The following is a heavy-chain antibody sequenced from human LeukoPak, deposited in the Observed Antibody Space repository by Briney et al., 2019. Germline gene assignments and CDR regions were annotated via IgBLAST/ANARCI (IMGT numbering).Heavy chain of an antibody. CDR2: INGGNGDT. CDR3: ARSGSNWSCDY. V-gene: IGHV1-3*01. Sequence: GASVKVSCKASGYTFTDYGMQWVRQAPGQGLEWMGWINGGNGDTRDSQKFQRRVTMTRDTPASTAYMELNSLGPEDTAVYYCARSGSNWSCDYWGQGTLVTVSS. D-gene: IGHD6-13*01. CDR1: GYTFTDYG. J-gene: IGHJ4*02.